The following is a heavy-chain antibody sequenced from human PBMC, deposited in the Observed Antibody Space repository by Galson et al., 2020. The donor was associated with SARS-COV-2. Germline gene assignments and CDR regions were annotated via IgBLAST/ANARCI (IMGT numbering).Heavy chain of an antibody. V-gene: IGHV3-23*01. D-gene: IGHD5-12*01. Sequence: WGSLRLSCAASGFNFNYHSIAWVRQAPGKGLEWLSSILWNGASTYYADSVEGRFTISRDNSKNTLYLQMNSLRAGDTALYYCAKGFSGGGSDFDDGSWGQGTLVTVSS. CDR2: ILWNGAST. J-gene: IGHJ4*02. CDR3: AKGFSGGGSDFDDGS. CDR1: GFNFNYHS.